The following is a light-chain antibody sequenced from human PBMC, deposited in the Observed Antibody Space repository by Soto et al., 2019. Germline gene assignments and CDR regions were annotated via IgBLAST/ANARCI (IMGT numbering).Light chain of an antibody. Sequence: DIQMTQSPSSLSASVGDRVTITCRASQGISNYLAWYQPKPGKVPKLLIYAASTLQSVVPSRFSGSGSGTDFALTISSLQPEDVATYYCQKYNSAPWTFCQGTKVDI. V-gene: IGKV1-27*01. CDR2: AAS. J-gene: IGKJ1*01. CDR3: QKYNSAPWT. CDR1: QGISNY.